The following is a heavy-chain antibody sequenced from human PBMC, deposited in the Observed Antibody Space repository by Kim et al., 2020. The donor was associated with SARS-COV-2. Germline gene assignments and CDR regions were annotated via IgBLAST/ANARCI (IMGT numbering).Heavy chain of an antibody. J-gene: IGHJ3*02. D-gene: IGHD1-26*01. CDR2: TRYAT. V-gene: IGHV3-73*01. Sequence: TRYATAYAASVNGRFTISRDDSKNMAYLQMNSLKTEDTAVYYCIRQTGSDTWGQGTMVTVSS. CDR3: IRQTGSDT.